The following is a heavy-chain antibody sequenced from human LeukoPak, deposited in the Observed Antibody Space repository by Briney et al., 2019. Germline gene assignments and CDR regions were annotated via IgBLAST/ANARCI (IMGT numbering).Heavy chain of an antibody. V-gene: IGHV3-7*01. Sequence: PGGSLRLSCEASGFRFSSYWMSWVRQAPGKGLEWVANIKQDGSEDYYVDSVKGRFAISRGNAKNSLYLQMNSLRAEDTAVYYCARDRDSGSISWYFLFDYWGQGSLVTVSS. D-gene: IGHD2-2*01. CDR3: ARDRDSGSISWYFLFDY. J-gene: IGHJ4*02. CDR2: IKQDGSED. CDR1: GFRFSSYW.